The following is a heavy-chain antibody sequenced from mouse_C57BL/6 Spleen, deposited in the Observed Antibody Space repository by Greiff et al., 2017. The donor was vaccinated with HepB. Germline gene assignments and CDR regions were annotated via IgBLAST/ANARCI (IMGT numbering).Heavy chain of an antibody. D-gene: IGHD2-4*01. J-gene: IGHJ4*01. V-gene: IGHV5-12*01. Sequence: EVKLVESGGGLVQPGGSLKLSCAASGFTFSDYYMYWVRQTPEKRLEWVAYISNGGGSTYYPDTVKGRFTISRDNAKNTLYLQMSRLKSEDTAMYYCARPLSTMITRAMDYWGQGTSVTVSS. CDR1: GFTFSDYY. CDR3: ARPLSTMITRAMDY. CDR2: ISNGGGST.